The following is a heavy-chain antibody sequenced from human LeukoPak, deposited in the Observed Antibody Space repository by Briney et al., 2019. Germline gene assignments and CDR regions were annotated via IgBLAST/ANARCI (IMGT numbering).Heavy chain of an antibody. V-gene: IGHV3-7*01. Sequence: GGSLRLSCAASGFTFSRDWMSWVRQAPGKGLEWVANIKHDGSEKCYVDSVKGRFTISRDNAKNSLYLEMNSLRAEDTAVYYCARDGLPVALNYWGQGTLVTVSS. CDR2: IKHDGSEK. CDR3: ARDGLPVALNY. D-gene: IGHD2-2*01. CDR1: GFTFSRDW. J-gene: IGHJ4*02.